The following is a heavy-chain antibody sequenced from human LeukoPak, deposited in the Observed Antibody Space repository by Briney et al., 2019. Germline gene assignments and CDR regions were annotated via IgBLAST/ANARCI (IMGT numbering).Heavy chain of an antibody. Sequence: SVRVSRKFSRYTLTVYYMHWATDAPTRGLECMRCLTPNSDGTIYEQKFQGRVTMTRDTSISTAYMELSRLRSDDTAVYYCARVLLVFGVSLPGYWGQGTLVTVSS. CDR2: LTPNSDGT. CDR1: RYTLTVYY. V-gene: IGHV1-2*02. D-gene: IGHD3-3*01. J-gene: IGHJ4*02. CDR3: ARVLLVFGVSLPGY.